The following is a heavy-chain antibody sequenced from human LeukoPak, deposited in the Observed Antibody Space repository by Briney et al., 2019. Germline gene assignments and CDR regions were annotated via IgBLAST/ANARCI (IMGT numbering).Heavy chain of an antibody. J-gene: IGHJ6*03. CDR2: IYYSGST. V-gene: IGHV4-59*01. CDR3: ARVKGVRFLEWLLKGGYYYMDV. Sequence: SETLSLTCTVSGGSISSYYWSWIRQPPGKGLEWIGYIYYSGSTNYNPSLKSRVTISVDTSKNKFSLKLSSVTAADTAVYYCARVKGVRFLEWLLKGGYYYMDVWGKGTTVTVSS. CDR1: GGSISSYY. D-gene: IGHD3-3*01.